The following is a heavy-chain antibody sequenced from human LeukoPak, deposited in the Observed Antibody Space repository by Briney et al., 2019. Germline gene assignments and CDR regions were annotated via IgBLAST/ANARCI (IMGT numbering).Heavy chain of an antibody. D-gene: IGHD2-21*02. CDR1: GFTFSSYS. CDR3: ASRPYCGGDCPPFDY. V-gene: IGHV3-48*01. J-gene: IGHJ4*02. Sequence: PGGSLRLSCAASGFTFSSYSMNWVRQAPGKGLEWVSYISSSSSTIYYADSVKGRFTISRDNAKNSLYLQMNSLRAEDTAVYYCASRPYCGGDCPPFDYWGQGTLVTVSS. CDR2: ISSSSSTI.